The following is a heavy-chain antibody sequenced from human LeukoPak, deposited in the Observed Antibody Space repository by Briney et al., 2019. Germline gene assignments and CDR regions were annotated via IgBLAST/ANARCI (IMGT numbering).Heavy chain of an antibody. J-gene: IGHJ6*02. CDR3: ARSVRIGTYYYYYGMDV. Sequence: ASVKVSCKASGYTFTSYDINWVRRATGQGLEWMGWMNPNSGNTGYAQKFQGRVTMTRNTSISTAYMELSSLRSEDTAVYYCARSVRIGTYYYYYGMDVWGQGTTVTVSS. V-gene: IGHV1-8*01. CDR1: GYTFTSYD. D-gene: IGHD3-10*02. CDR2: MNPNSGNT.